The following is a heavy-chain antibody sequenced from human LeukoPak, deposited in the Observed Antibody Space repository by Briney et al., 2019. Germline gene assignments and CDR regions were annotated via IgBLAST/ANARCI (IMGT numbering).Heavy chain of an antibody. J-gene: IGHJ6*02. CDR3: ARVSPQFGYYYYYGMDV. Sequence: SETLSLTCTVSGGSISSGDYYWSWIRQPPGKGLEWIGYIYYSGSTYYNPSLKSRVTISVDTSKNQFSLKLSSVTAADTAVYYCARVSPQFGYYYYYGMDVWGQGTTVTVSS. V-gene: IGHV4-30-4*01. CDR2: IYYSGST. D-gene: IGHD3-16*01. CDR1: GGSISSGDYY.